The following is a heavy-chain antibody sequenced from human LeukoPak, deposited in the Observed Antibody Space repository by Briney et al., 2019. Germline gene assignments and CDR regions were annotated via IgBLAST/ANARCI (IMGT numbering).Heavy chain of an antibody. V-gene: IGHV4-34*01. CDR1: GGSFSGYY. CDR3: ARERYGDYYYYYMDV. Sequence: PSETLSLTCAVYGGSFSGYYRSWIRQPPGKGLEWIGEINHSGSTNYNPSLKGRVTISVDTSKNQFSLKLSSVTAADTAVYYCARERYGDYYYYYMDVWGKGTTVTVSS. D-gene: IGHD4-17*01. CDR2: INHSGST. J-gene: IGHJ6*03.